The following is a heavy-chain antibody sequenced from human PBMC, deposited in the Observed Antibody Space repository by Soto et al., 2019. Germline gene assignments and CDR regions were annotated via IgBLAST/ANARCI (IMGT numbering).Heavy chain of an antibody. Sequence: GGSLRLSCAASGITFSDYWMNWVRQAPGKGLEWVANILPDGSQKYYLDSLRGRFTVSRDNAKNSLYLQIDRLRPDDTAVYYCARARPHDYGPLDYWGQGILVTVSS. J-gene: IGHJ4*02. CDR2: ILPDGSQK. CDR1: GITFSDYW. CDR3: ARARPHDYGPLDY. V-gene: IGHV3-7*01. D-gene: IGHD3-10*01.